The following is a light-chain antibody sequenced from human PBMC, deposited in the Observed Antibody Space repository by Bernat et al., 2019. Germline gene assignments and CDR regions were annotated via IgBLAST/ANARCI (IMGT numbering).Light chain of an antibody. Sequence: DIQMTQSPSSLSASIGDRVTVTCRASQNILKYLHWYQEKPGEAPRLLIYGSSSLPGGVPSRISGSGSGTEFTLTISSLQPEDFATYYCQQTYSPPYTFGQGTNLEIK. CDR2: GSS. V-gene: IGKV1-39*01. J-gene: IGKJ2*01. CDR1: QNILKY. CDR3: QQTYSPPYT.